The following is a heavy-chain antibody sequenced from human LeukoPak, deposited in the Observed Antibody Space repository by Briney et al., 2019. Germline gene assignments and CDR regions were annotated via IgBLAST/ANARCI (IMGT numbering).Heavy chain of an antibody. J-gene: IGHJ3*02. CDR2: ISWNSGSI. D-gene: IGHD2-8*02. CDR1: GFTFDDYA. Sequence: GGSLRLSCAASGFTFDDYAMHWVRQAPGKGLEWVSGISWNSGSIGYADSVKGRFTISRDNAKNSLYLQMNSLRAEDMALYYCAKVTRGRAWCAAFDIWGQGTMVTVSS. CDR3: AKVTRGRAWCAAFDI. V-gene: IGHV3-9*03.